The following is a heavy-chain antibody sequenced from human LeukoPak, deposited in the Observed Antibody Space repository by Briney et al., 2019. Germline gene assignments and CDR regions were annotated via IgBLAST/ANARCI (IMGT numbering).Heavy chain of an antibody. D-gene: IGHD5-24*01. V-gene: IGHV3-30*18. Sequence: PGTSLRLSCAASGFTFSNYGMHWVRQAPGKGLEWVAVISYDGKNKEYSDSVKGRFTISRYNSKNTVSLEMNSLRGEDTAVYYCAKDPFARYNKGYTFDYWGQGILVSVSS. CDR3: AKDPFARYNKGYTFDY. CDR2: ISYDGKNK. CDR1: GFTFSNYG. J-gene: IGHJ4*02.